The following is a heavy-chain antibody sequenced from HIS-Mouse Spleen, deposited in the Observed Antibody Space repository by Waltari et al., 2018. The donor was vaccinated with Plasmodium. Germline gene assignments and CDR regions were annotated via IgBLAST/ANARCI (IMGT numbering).Heavy chain of an antibody. V-gene: IGHV3-23*01. J-gene: IGHJ4*02. CDR3: GTAHHSSSWLDFDY. Sequence: EVQLLESGGGLVQPGGSLILSCAASGFTFTSYAMSWVRKAPGKGLEWVSAISGSGGRTYYADSVKGRFTISRDNSKNTLYLQMNSLRAEDTAVYYCGTAHHSSSWLDFDYWGQGTLVTVSS. D-gene: IGHD6-13*01. CDR2: ISGSGGRT. CDR1: GFTFTSYA.